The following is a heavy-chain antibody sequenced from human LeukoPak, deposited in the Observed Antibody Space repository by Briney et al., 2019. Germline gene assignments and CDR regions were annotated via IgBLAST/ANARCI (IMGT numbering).Heavy chain of an antibody. D-gene: IGHD5-24*01. J-gene: IGHJ4*02. CDR3: ARVIDGYNYDY. CDR1: GGSISSHY. V-gene: IGHV4-59*11. CDR2: IYYSGST. Sequence: SETLSLTCTVSGGSISSHYWSWIRQPPGKGLEWIGYIYYSGSTNYNPSLKSRVTISVDTSKNQFTLKLSSVTAAEKAVYYCARVIDGYNYDYWGQGTLVTVSS.